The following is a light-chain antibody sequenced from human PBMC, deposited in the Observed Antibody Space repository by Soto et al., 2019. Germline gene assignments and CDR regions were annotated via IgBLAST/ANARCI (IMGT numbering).Light chain of an antibody. Sequence: IVMTQSPVTLSVSPGERVTLSCRASETVRTNFAWFQQKPGQTPRLLIFGASTRDSGIPTRFTGSGSATEFTLTIHCLQSEALAVYYCQQYDNWTAYPFGQRAKLEI. CDR2: GAS. V-gene: IGKV3-15*01. CDR3: QQYDNWTAYP. J-gene: IGKJ2*01. CDR1: ETVRTN.